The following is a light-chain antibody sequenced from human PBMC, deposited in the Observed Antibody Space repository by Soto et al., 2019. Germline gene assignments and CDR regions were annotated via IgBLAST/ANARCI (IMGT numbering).Light chain of an antibody. Sequence: DVVMTQSPLSLPVTLGQPASISCRSSQSLISSDGNTYLHWFQQRPGQSPRRLIHRVANRDSGVTDRFSGSGSGTNFTLKISRVEAEDVGAYYCMQSTHCPRTFGQGTKVDLK. V-gene: IGKV2-30*01. CDR3: MQSTHCPRT. CDR2: RVA. CDR1: QSLISSDGNTY. J-gene: IGKJ1*01.